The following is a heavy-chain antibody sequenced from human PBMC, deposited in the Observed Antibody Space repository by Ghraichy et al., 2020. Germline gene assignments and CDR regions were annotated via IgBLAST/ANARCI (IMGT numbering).Heavy chain of an antibody. J-gene: IGHJ5*02. V-gene: IGHV4-34*01. CDR3: ARGRVYPRVVTATSVRFDP. D-gene: IGHD2-21*02. CDR2: INHSGST. CDR1: GGSFSGYY. Sequence: SETLSLTCAVYGGSFSGYYWSWIRQPPGKGLEWIGEINHSGSTNYNPSLKSRVTISVDTSKNQFSLKLSSVTAADTAVYYCARGRVYPRVVTATSVRFDPWGQGTLVTVSS.